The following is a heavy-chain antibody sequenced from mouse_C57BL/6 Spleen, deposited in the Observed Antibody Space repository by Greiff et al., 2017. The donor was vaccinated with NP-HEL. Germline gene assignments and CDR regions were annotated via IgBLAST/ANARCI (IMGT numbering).Heavy chain of an antibody. Sequence: QVQLKESGAELARPGASVKMSCKASGYTFTSYTMHWVKQRPGQGLEWIGYINPSSGYTKYNQKFKDKATLTADKSSSTAYMQLSSLTSEDSAVYYCASSSYAMDYWGQGTSVTVSS. V-gene: IGHV1-4*01. CDR1: GYTFTSYT. CDR3: ASSSYAMDY. J-gene: IGHJ4*01. D-gene: IGHD1-1*01. CDR2: INPSSGYT.